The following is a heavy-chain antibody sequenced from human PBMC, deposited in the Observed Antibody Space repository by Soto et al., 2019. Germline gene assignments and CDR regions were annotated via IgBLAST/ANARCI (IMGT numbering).Heavy chain of an antibody. V-gene: IGHV4-59*08. Sequence: QVQLQESGPGLVTPSETLSLTCTVSGGSISSYYWSWIRQPPGKGLEWIGYIYYSGSTNYNPSLKSRVTISVDTSKNQFSLKLSSVTAADTAVYYCARRYGVYFDYWGQGTLVTVSS. D-gene: IGHD4-17*01. CDR1: GGSISSYY. J-gene: IGHJ4*02. CDR2: IYYSGST. CDR3: ARRYGVYFDY.